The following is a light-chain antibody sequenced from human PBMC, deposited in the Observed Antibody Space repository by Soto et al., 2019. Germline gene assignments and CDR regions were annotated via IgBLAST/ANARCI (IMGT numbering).Light chain of an antibody. J-gene: IGLJ1*01. CDR2: EVS. V-gene: IGLV2-14*01. CDR3: SSYTSSSTDV. Sequence: QSALTQPASVSGSPGQSITISCTGTSSDVGGYNYVSWYQQYPGKAPKLMIYEVSNRPSGVSNRFSGSKSGNTASLTISGLQAEDEADYYCSSYTSSSTDVLGTGTKLTVL. CDR1: SSDVGGYNY.